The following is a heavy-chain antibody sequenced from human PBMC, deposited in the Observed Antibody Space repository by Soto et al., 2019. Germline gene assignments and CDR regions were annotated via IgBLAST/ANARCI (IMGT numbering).Heavy chain of an antibody. J-gene: IGHJ4*02. CDR3: ARDARLYCSSTSCYAEYSSRWYYFDY. CDR1: GGTFSSYA. CDR2: IIPIFGTA. Sequence: GASVKVSCKASGGTFSSYAISWVRQAPGQGLEWMGGIIPIFGTANYAQKFQGRVTITADESTSTAYMELSSLRSEDTAVYYCARDARLYCSSTSCYAEYSSRWYYFDYLGQGNLVTVSS. D-gene: IGHD2-2*01. V-gene: IGHV1-69*13.